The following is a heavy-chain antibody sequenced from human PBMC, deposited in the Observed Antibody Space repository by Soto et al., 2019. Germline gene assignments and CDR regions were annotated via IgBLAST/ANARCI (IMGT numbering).Heavy chain of an antibody. CDR1: CYRSSSYC. V-gene: IGHV5-10-1*01. CDR3: ASLTGTTRYYYGMDV. Sequence: GECLNIFCKGSCYRSSSYCIIWVLQMLGKGLEGMGRIDPSDSYTNYSPSFQGHVTISADKSISTAYLQWSSLKASDTGMYYCASLTGTTRYYYGMDVWGQGTPVTVSS. CDR2: IDPSDSYT. J-gene: IGHJ6*01. D-gene: IGHD1-7*01.